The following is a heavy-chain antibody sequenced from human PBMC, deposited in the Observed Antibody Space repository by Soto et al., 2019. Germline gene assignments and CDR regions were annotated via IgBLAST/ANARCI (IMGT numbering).Heavy chain of an antibody. J-gene: IGHJ4*02. CDR3: AREKVGTTFFDT. CDR2: IYPSVSS. CDR1: GFAISRGYY. V-gene: IGHV4-38-2*02. D-gene: IGHD2-21*02. Sequence: ETLSLTCSVSGFAISRGYYWSWVRQPPGKGLEWIGSIYPSVSSYHNPSLATRLGLSIDASKNQFTLNLTSVTAADTALYFCAREKVGTTFFDTWGQGIQVTVSS.